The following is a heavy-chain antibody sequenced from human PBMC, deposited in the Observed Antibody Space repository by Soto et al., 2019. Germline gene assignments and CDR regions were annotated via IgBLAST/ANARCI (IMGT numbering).Heavy chain of an antibody. CDR2: INHSGST. D-gene: IGHD3-10*02. CDR3: ARGLYYYVGDY. CDR1: GGSFSGYY. J-gene: IGHJ4*02. Sequence: SETLSLTCAVYGGSFSGYYWSWIRQPPGKGLEWIGEINHSGSTNYNPSLKSRVTISVDTSKNQFSLKLSSVTAADTAVYYCARGLYYYVGDYWGKGTRVTVSS. V-gene: IGHV4-34*01.